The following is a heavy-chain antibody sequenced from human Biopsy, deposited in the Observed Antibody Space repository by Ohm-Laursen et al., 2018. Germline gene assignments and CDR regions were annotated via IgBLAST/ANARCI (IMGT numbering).Heavy chain of an antibody. Sequence: SSVKVSCNASGYSFTSYYMHWVRQAPGQGLEWMGMINPSGSTTSYPQIFQGRVTMTRDTSKSTVYMELSSLRSADAAVYFCARNTGWYGDLYYFDYWGQGTLVTVSS. V-gene: IGHV1-46*01. CDR3: ARNTGWYGDLYYFDY. J-gene: IGHJ4*02. CDR1: GYSFTSYY. D-gene: IGHD6-19*01. CDR2: INPSGSTT.